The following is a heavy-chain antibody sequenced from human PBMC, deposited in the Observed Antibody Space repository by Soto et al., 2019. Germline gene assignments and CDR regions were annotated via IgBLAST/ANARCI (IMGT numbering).Heavy chain of an antibody. V-gene: IGHV3-33*01. Sequence: QVQLVESGGGVVQPGRSLRLSCAASGFTFSSYGMHWVRQAPSKGLEWVAVIWYDGSNKYYADSVKGRFTISRDNSKNTLYLQMNSLRAEDTAVYYCARGIVVVVAATDYYGMDVWGQGTTVTVSS. J-gene: IGHJ6*02. CDR1: GFTFSSYG. D-gene: IGHD2-15*01. CDR2: IWYDGSNK. CDR3: ARGIVVVVAATDYYGMDV.